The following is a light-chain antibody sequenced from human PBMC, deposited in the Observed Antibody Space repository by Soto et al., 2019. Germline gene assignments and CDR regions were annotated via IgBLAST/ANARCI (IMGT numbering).Light chain of an antibody. CDR2: RNN. J-gene: IGLJ7*01. CDR3: AAWDDSLSGLV. Sequence: QSVLTQPPSASGTPGQRVTICCSGSSSNIGSNYVYWYQQLPGTAPKLLIYRNNQRPSGVPDRFSGSKSGTSASLAISGLRSEDEADYYCAAWDDSLSGLVFGGGTQLTVL. V-gene: IGLV1-47*01. CDR1: SSNIGSNY.